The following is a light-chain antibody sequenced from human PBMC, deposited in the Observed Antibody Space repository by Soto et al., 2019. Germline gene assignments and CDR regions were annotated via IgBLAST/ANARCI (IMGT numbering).Light chain of an antibody. CDR2: GTS. V-gene: IGKV3-15*01. CDR1: QSVRTN. J-gene: IGKJ1*01. CDR3: QQYNNWPTWT. Sequence: EIVMTKSPATLSVSPGERATLSCRASQSVRTNLAWYQQKPGQSPRLLIYGTSTRATGVPARFSGGGSGTEFTLTIRSLQSEDFAVYYCQQYNNWPTWTFGQGTKVDIK.